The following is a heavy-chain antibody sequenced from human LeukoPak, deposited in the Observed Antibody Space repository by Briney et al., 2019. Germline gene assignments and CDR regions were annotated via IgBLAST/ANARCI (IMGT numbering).Heavy chain of an antibody. CDR2: IYYSGST. Sequence: SETLSLTCTVSGGSVNSGSYYWNWIRQPPGKGLEWIGYIYYSGSTNYNPSLKGRVTISVDTSKNQFSLKLSSVTAADTAVYYCARAAYSGSYHSDYWGQGTLVTVSS. V-gene: IGHV4-61*01. CDR1: GGSVNSGSYY. CDR3: ARAAYSGSYHSDY. D-gene: IGHD1-26*01. J-gene: IGHJ4*02.